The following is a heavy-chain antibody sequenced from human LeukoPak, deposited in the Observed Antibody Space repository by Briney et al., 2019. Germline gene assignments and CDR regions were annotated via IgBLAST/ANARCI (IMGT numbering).Heavy chain of an antibody. CDR3: ARDLHSLVYGSSTSCYAGDVTDY. CDR1: GYTFTSYY. V-gene: IGHV1-46*01. J-gene: IGHJ4*02. Sequence: ASVKVSCKASGYTFTSYYMHWVRQAPGQGLEWMGIINPSGGSTSYAQKFQGRVTMTRDTSTSTVYMELSSLRSEDTAVYYCARDLHSLVYGSSTSCYAGDVTDYWGQGTLVTVSS. CDR2: INPSGGST. D-gene: IGHD2-2*01.